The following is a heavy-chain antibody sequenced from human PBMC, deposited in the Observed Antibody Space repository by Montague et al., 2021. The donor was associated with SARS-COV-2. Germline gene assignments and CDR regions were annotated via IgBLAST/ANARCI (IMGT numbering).Heavy chain of an antibody. Sequence: SETLSLTCAVSGGSISSSNWWSWVRQPPGKGLEWIGEIYHSGSTXYNPSLKSRVTISVDKSKNQFSLKLSAVTAADMAVYYCARSRGNLQWPFYYYYGMDVWGQGTTVTVSS. CDR1: GGSISSSNW. V-gene: IGHV4-4*02. J-gene: IGHJ6*02. CDR3: ARSRGNLQWPFYYYYGMDV. D-gene: IGHD6-19*01. CDR2: IYHSGST.